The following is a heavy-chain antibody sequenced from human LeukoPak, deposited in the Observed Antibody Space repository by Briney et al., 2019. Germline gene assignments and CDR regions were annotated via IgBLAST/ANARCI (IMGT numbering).Heavy chain of an antibody. CDR1: GGSFSGYY. CDR3: ARSFNCSGGSCYSNWLDP. D-gene: IGHD2-15*01. V-gene: IGHV4-34*01. CDR2: INHSGST. J-gene: IGHJ5*02. Sequence: SETLSLTCAVYGGSFSGYYWSWIRQPPGKGLEWIGEINHSGSTNYNPSLKSRVTISVGTSKNQFSLKLSSVTAADTAVYYCARSFNCSGGSCYSNWLDPWGQGTLVTVSS.